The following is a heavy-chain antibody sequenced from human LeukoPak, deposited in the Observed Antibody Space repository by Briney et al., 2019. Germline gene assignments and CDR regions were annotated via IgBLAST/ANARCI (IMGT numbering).Heavy chain of an antibody. Sequence: ASVEVSCKASGGTFSSYAISWVRQAPGQGLEWMGGIIPIFGTANYAQKFQGRVTITADESTSTAYMELSSLRSEDTAVCYCARAHSTVGALDYWGQGTLVTVSS. CDR3: ARAHSTVGALDY. CDR1: GGTFSSYA. CDR2: IIPIFGTA. V-gene: IGHV1-69*01. J-gene: IGHJ4*02. D-gene: IGHD1-26*01.